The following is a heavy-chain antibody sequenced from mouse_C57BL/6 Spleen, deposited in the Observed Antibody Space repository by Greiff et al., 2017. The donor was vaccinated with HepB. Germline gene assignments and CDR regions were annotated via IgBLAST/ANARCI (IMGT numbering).Heavy chain of an antibody. J-gene: IGHJ2*01. CDR2: IDPEDGET. CDR1: GFNIKDYY. D-gene: IGHD1-1*01. CDR3: ARNYYGSSSDY. Sequence: EVQLQQSGAELVKPGASVKLSCTASGFNIKDYYMHWVKQRTEQGLEWIGRIDPEDGETKYAPNFQGKATITADTSSNTAYLQLSILTSEDTAVYYCARNYYGSSSDYWGQGTTLTVSS. V-gene: IGHV14-2*01.